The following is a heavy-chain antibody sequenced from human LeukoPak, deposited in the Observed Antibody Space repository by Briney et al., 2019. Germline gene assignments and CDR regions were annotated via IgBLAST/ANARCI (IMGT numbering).Heavy chain of an antibody. V-gene: IGHV3-33*01. CDR1: GFTFSSNG. CDR3: ARRSSGTSAFDI. J-gene: IGHJ3*02. CDR2: IWTDGSAK. D-gene: IGHD2-15*01. Sequence: PGGSLRLSCAASGFTFSSNGMHWVRQAPGKGLEWVAVIWTDGSAKYYADSVKGRLTISRDNSQNILFLQMNSLSAEDTAVYYCARRSSGTSAFDIWGQGTLVTVSS.